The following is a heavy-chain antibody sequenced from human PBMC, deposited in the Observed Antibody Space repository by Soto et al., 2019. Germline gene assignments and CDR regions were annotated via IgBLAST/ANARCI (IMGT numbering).Heavy chain of an antibody. V-gene: IGHV3-33*01. CDR3: ARDLVAAAGREGYYYYYGMDV. CDR2: IWYDGSNK. D-gene: IGHD6-13*01. Sequence: GGSLRLSCAASGFTFSSYGMHWVRQAPGKGLEWVAVIWYDGSNKYYADSVKGRFTISRDNSKNTLYLQMNSLRAEDTAVYYSARDLVAAAGREGYYYYYGMDVWGQGTTVTVSS. J-gene: IGHJ6*02. CDR1: GFTFSSYG.